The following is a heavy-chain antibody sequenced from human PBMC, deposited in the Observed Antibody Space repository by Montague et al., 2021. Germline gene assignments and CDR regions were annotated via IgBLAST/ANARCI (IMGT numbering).Heavy chain of an antibody. CDR2: IYPGDSDT. CDR1: GYSFTRYW. V-gene: IGHV5-51*01. Sequence: QSGAEVKKPGESLKIACKGSGYSFTRYWIGWVRQMPGKGLEWMGIIYPGDSDTRYSPSFQGQVTISADKSISTAYLQWSSLKASDTAMYYCARGRGDGNNWAWDFDYWGQGTLVTVSS. CDR3: ARGRGDGNNWAWDFDY. J-gene: IGHJ4*02. D-gene: IGHD5-24*01.